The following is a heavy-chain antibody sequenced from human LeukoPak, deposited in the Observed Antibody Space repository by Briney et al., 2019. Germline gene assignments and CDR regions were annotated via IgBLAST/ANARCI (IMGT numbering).Heavy chain of an antibody. Sequence: GGSLRLSCAASGFTFRNYWMSWVRQAPGKGLEWVSAISGSGGSTYYADSVKGRFTISRDNSKNTVYLQMNSLSAEDAAVYYCVKDDGWVQYANWGQGTLVTVSS. V-gene: IGHV3-23*01. D-gene: IGHD5-24*01. CDR1: GFTFRNYW. J-gene: IGHJ4*02. CDR3: VKDDGWVQYAN. CDR2: ISGSGGST.